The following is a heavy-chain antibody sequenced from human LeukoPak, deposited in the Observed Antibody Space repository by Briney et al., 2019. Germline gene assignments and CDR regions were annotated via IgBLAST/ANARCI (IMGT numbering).Heavy chain of an antibody. CDR1: GFTVSSNY. CDR3: ARDAEAAGTYFDY. CDR2: IYSGGST. V-gene: IGHV3-66*01. J-gene: IGHJ4*02. Sequence: GGSLRLSCAASGFTVSSNYMSWVRQAPGKGLEWVSVIYSGGSTYYADSVKGRFTISRDNSKNTLYLQMNSLRAEDTAVYYCARDAEAAGTYFDYWGQGTLVTVSS. D-gene: IGHD6-13*01.